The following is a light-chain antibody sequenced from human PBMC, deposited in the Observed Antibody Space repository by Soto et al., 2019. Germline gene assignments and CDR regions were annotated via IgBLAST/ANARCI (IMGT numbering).Light chain of an antibody. CDR2: KAS. V-gene: IGKV1-5*03. J-gene: IGKJ5*01. Sequence: DIQMTQFPSTLSASVGDRVTITCRASQSISTWLAWYQQKPGKAPKLLIYKASSLESGVPARFSGSGSGTEFTLTISSLQSEDFAVYYCQQYNIWPPITFGQGTRLEIK. CDR1: QSISTW. CDR3: QQYNIWPPIT.